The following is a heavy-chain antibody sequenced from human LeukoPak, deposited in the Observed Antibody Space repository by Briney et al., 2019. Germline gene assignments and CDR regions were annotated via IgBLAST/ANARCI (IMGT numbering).Heavy chain of an antibody. Sequence: SSETLSLTCIVSGDSISNSNLYWGWIRQPPGKGLEWIGSVYYSGTTSYNPSPKSRVTISVDMSKNHFSLRLSSVTAADTAMYYCARGTLYSGWSYYFDYWGQGSQVTVSS. CDR3: ARGTLYSGWSYYFDY. CDR1: GDSISNSNLY. J-gene: IGHJ4*02. CDR2: VYYSGTT. V-gene: IGHV4-39*07. D-gene: IGHD6-19*01.